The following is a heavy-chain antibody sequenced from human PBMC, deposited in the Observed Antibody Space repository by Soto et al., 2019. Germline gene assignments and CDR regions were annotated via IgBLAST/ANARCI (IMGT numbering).Heavy chain of an antibody. CDR2: ISHDGSDK. CDR1: GFTFSSYV. CDR3: ATTLIRGVITIYFDY. D-gene: IGHD3-10*01. Sequence: QVQQVESGGGVVQPGRSLRLSCAASGFTFSSYVIHWVRQAPGKGLDWVAVISHDGSDKYYADSVKGRFTISRDNSKNTLYLQMNNLRAEDTAVYYCATTLIRGVITIYFDYWGHGTLLTVSS. J-gene: IGHJ4*01. V-gene: IGHV3-30-3*01.